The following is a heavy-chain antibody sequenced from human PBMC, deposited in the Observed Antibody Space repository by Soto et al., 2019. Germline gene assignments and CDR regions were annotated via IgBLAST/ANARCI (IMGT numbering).Heavy chain of an antibody. CDR3: ATQEVGGSYVYTFDP. D-gene: IGHD1-26*01. CDR2: IYYSGST. Sequence: QLQLQESGPGLVKPSETLSLTCTVSGGSISSSSYYWGWIRQPPGKGLEWIGSIYYSGSTYYNPSLKSRATISVDTSKTHFSLMLSSVTAADTAVYYCATQEVGGSYVYTFDPWGQGTLVTVSS. V-gene: IGHV4-39*02. CDR1: GGSISSSSYY. J-gene: IGHJ5*02.